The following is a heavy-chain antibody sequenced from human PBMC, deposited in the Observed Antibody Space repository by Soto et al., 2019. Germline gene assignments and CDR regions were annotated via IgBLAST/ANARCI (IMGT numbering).Heavy chain of an antibody. Sequence: QVTVKESGPVLVKPTETLTLTCTVSGFSLSNAGLGVSWIRQPPGKALEWLAHIFSNDEKSYSTSLKSRLTISTDSSKSQVVLIMTNMDPVDTATYYCASTYSTSWYWFDPWCQGNLVTVSS. J-gene: IGHJ5*02. CDR3: ASTYSTSWYWFDP. D-gene: IGHD6-13*01. CDR2: IFSNDEK. CDR1: GFSLSNAGLG. V-gene: IGHV2-26*04.